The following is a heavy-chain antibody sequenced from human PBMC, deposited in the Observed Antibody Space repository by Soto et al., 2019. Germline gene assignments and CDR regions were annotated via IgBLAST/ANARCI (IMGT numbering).Heavy chain of an antibody. D-gene: IGHD3-16*01. Sequence: AGGSLRLSCVGSGFIFEDYGMNWVRQSPGKGLEWLSFINWSGESTVYGDSVRGRFTISRDNAKNSLYLQMNSLRAEDTALYYWSRNRSGGRHLYYDWGQRCLDTVSS. CDR2: INWSGEST. J-gene: IGHJ4*02. CDR1: GFIFEDYG. V-gene: IGHV3-20*04. CDR3: SRNRSGGRHLYYD.